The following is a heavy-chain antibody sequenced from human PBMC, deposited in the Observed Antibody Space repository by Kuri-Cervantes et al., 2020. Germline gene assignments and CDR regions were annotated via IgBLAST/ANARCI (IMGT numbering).Heavy chain of an antibody. V-gene: IGHV3-30*18. Sequence: LSLTCVASGFSFSDYYMSWVRLTPGKGLEWVAVISYDGSNKYYADSVKGRFTISRDNSKNTLYLQMNSLRAEDTAVYYCAKQRGFRTFNYYYYGMDVWGQGTTVTVSS. CDR3: AKQRGFRTFNYYYYGMDV. CDR2: ISYDGSNK. J-gene: IGHJ6*02. CDR1: GFSFSDYY. D-gene: IGHD3-16*01.